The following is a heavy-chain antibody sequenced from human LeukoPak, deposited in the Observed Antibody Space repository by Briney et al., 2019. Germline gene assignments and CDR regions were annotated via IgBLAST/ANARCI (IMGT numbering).Heavy chain of an antibody. Sequence: GGSLRLSCAASGFTFSSYGMHWVRQAPGKGLEWVAVISYDGSNKYYADSVKGRFTISRDNSKNTLYLQMNSLRAEDTAVYYCAKRMGYSRGVGYWGQGTLVTVSS. CDR1: GFTFSSYG. J-gene: IGHJ4*02. D-gene: IGHD6-13*01. CDR3: AKRMGYSRGVGY. V-gene: IGHV3-30*18. CDR2: ISYDGSNK.